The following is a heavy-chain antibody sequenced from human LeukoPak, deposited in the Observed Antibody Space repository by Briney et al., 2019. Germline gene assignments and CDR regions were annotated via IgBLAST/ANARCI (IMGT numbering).Heavy chain of an antibody. Sequence: SETLSLTCAVYGGSFSGYYWSWIRQPPGKGLEWIGEINHSGSTNYNPSPKSRVTISVDTSKNQFSLKLSSVTAADTAVYYCARGWRYYGSGSYLAYWGQGTLVTVSS. J-gene: IGHJ4*02. CDR2: INHSGST. CDR1: GGSFSGYY. V-gene: IGHV4-34*01. CDR3: ARGWRYYGSGSYLAY. D-gene: IGHD3-10*01.